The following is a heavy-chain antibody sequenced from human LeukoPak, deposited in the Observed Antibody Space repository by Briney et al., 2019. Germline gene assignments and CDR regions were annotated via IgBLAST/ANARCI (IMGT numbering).Heavy chain of an antibody. CDR1: GFTVSSNY. Sequence: PGGSLRLSCAASGFTVSSNYMSWVRQAPGKGLEWVSSISSSSSYIYYADSVKGRFTISRDNAKNSLYLQMNSLRAEDTALYYCAKGRRDSSGYTYAFDIWGQGTMVTVSS. CDR3: AKGRRDSSGYTYAFDI. V-gene: IGHV3-21*04. J-gene: IGHJ3*02. CDR2: ISSSSSYI. D-gene: IGHD3-22*01.